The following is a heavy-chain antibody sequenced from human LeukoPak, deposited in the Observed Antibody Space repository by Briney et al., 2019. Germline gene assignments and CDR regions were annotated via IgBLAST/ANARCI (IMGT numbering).Heavy chain of an antibody. CDR1: GYTFTGYY. V-gene: IGHV1-2*06. D-gene: IGHD3-22*01. CDR2: INPNSGGT. Sequence: ASVKVSCKASGYTFTGYYMHWVRQAPGHGLEWMGRINPNSGGTNHAQKFQGRVTMTRDTSISTAYMDLSRLRSDDTAVYYCAREATGGSGYTFDYWGQGTLVTVSS. CDR3: AREATGGSGYTFDY. J-gene: IGHJ4*02.